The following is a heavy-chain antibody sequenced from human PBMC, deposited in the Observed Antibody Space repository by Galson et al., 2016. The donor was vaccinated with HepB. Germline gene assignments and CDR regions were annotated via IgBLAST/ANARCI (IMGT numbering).Heavy chain of an antibody. D-gene: IGHD1-20*01. CDR3: ARGVGLTGPPFFDS. CDR1: GFSVNNYY. J-gene: IGHJ4*02. Sequence: SLRLSCAASGFSVNNYYMNWVRQAPGKGLEWISVIYTGDNTNYADSVKGRFVVSRDRSTNTLYLHLNTLRPEDPAIYFCARGVGLTGPPFFDSWGQGALVTVSS. V-gene: IGHV3-53*01. CDR2: IYTGDNT.